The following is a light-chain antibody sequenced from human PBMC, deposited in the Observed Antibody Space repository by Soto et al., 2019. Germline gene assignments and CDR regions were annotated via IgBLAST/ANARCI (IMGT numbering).Light chain of an antibody. J-gene: IGKJ5*01. CDR3: QQTYTTPEIT. CDR1: QSISIY. V-gene: IGKV1-39*01. CDR2: GAS. Sequence: DIQMTQSPSSLSASVGDRVTITCRASQSISIYLNWYQLKPGKAPNLLMYGASYLKSGVPTRFSGSGSGTDFSFPISSLQPEDFAIYYCQQTYTTPEITFGQGTRLDIK.